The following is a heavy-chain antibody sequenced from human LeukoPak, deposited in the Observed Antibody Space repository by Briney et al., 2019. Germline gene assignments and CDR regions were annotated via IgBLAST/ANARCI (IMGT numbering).Heavy chain of an antibody. CDR1: GFTFSSYA. Sequence: GRSLRLSCAASGFTFSSYAMHWVRQAPGKGLEWVAVISYDGSNKYYADSVKGRFTISRDNSENTLYLQMNSLRAEDTAVYYCARVAVAAAFDYWGQGTLVTVSS. CDR2: ISYDGSNK. J-gene: IGHJ4*02. CDR3: ARVAVAAAFDY. V-gene: IGHV3-30-3*01. D-gene: IGHD6-19*01.